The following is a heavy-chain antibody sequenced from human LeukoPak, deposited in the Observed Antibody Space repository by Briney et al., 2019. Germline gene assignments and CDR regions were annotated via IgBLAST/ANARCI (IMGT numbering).Heavy chain of an antibody. CDR1: GGSISTYY. D-gene: IGHD2-21*01. CDR3: ARMGAVMTRRWYLDL. J-gene: IGHJ2*01. CDR2: IYYSGST. V-gene: IGHV4-59*01. Sequence: PSETLSLTCTVSGGSISTYYWNWLRQPPGKGLEWVGYIYYSGSTNYNSSLRSRVNISVDTYKNQVALKLSSVTAADTAVYYCARMGAVMTRRWYLDLWGRGTLVTVSS.